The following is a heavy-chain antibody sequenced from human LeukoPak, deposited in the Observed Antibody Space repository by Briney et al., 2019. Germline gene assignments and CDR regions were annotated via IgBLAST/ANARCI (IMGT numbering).Heavy chain of an antibody. CDR3: ARDHGDSSSWTNIDY. CDR1: GYTFTSYY. V-gene: IGHV1-46*01. Sequence: GASVKVSCKASGYTFTSYYMHWVGQAPGQGLEWMGIINPSGGSTSYAQKFQGRVTMTRDTSTSTVYMELSSLRSEDTAVYYCARDHGDSSSWTNIDYWGQGTLVTVSS. CDR2: INPSGGST. J-gene: IGHJ4*02. D-gene: IGHD6-13*01.